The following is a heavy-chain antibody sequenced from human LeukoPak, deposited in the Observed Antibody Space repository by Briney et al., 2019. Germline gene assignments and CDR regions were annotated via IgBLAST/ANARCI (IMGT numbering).Heavy chain of an antibody. CDR1: GGTFSSYA. J-gene: IGHJ5*02. Sequence: SVKVSCKASGGTFSSYAISWVRQAPGQGLEWMGRIIPILGIANYAQKFQGRVTITADKSTSTAYMELSSLRSEDTAVYYCANLRARRQGSSSWYWFDPWGQGNLVTVSS. D-gene: IGHD6-13*01. CDR2: IIPILGIA. CDR3: ANLRARRQGSSSWYWFDP. V-gene: IGHV1-69*04.